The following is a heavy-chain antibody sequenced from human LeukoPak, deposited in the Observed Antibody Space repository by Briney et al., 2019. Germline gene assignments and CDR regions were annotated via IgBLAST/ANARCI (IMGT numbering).Heavy chain of an antibody. CDR1: GFPFSSYA. Sequence: GGSLRLSCTASGFPFSSYAMTCVRQAPGKGLEWVSGISGSGGSTFYADSVKGRFTISRDNPKKTLSLQMNSLRAEDTAVYYCANAPSYGLPLNWGQGTLVTVSS. D-gene: IGHD4-17*01. V-gene: IGHV3-23*01. CDR2: ISGSGGST. J-gene: IGHJ4*02. CDR3: ANAPSYGLPLN.